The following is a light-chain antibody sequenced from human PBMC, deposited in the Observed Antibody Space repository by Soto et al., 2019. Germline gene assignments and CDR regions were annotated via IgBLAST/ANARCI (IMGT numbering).Light chain of an antibody. V-gene: IGLV7-43*01. Sequence: QAVVSQEPSLTVSPGGTVTLTCSSSTGAVTSGHYPNWFQQKPGQAPRALIYSTNNKHSWTPARFSGPLLGGKAALTLSAVQPEDEAEYFCLLYYGGAYVFGTGTKVTVL. J-gene: IGLJ1*01. CDR2: STN. CDR1: TGAVTSGHY. CDR3: LLYYGGAYV.